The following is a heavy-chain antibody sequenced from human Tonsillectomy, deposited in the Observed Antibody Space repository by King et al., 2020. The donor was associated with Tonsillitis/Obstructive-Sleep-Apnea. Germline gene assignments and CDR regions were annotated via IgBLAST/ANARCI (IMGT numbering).Heavy chain of an antibody. CDR1: GFPFSSYS. CDR2: ISSSGGST. Sequence: VQLVESGGGLVQPGGSLRLSCAASGFPFSSYSMIWVRQAPGKGLEWVSSISSSGGSTYSADSVKGRFTISRDNSKNTLFLQLNSLRAEDTAVYYCAKGSNFGISSGYSYIEYWGQGPLVTVSS. J-gene: IGHJ4*02. CDR3: AKGSNFGISSGYSYIEY. V-gene: IGHV3-23*04. D-gene: IGHD6-6*01.